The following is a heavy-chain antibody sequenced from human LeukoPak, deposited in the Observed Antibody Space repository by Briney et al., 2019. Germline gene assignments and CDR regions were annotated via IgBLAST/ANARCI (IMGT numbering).Heavy chain of an antibody. V-gene: IGHV3-11*05. CDR1: GFTFSGSY. J-gene: IGHJ4*02. D-gene: IGHD3-16*01. Sequence: PGGSLRLSCAASGFTFSGSYMSWIRQAPGKGLECVSYISSTSSYTNYADSVKGRFTISRDNAKSSLYVQMNSLRAEDTAVYYCVRGHTLLTDWGQGTLVTVSS. CDR2: ISSTSSYT. CDR3: VRGHTLLTD.